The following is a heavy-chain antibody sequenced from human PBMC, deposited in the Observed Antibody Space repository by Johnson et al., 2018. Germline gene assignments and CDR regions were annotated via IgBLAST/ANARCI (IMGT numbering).Heavy chain of an antibody. CDR2: ILYDGSNK. CDR1: GFTFSSYG. D-gene: IGHD2-2*01. Sequence: QVQLVQSGGGVVQPGRSLRLSCAASGFTFSSYGMHWVRQAPGKGLEWVAVILYDGSNKYYADFVTGRFTISRDNSKKTLYLQMNSLRAEDTAGYFCAKGPFDCSSTSCYYYYYYGMDVWGQGTTVTVSS. V-gene: IGHV3-30*18. CDR3: AKGPFDCSSTSCYYYYYYGMDV. J-gene: IGHJ6*02.